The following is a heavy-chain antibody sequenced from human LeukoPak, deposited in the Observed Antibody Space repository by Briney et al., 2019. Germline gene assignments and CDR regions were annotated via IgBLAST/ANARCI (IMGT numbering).Heavy chain of an antibody. J-gene: IGHJ4*02. CDR1: GYTFTNYA. V-gene: IGHV1-3*01. CDR2: INAGNGHT. D-gene: IGHD6-13*01. Sequence: ASVKVSCKASGYTFTNYAMHWVRQAPGQRLEWMGWINAGNGHTKYSQKFQGRVTITRDTSASTAYMELSSLRSEDTAVYYCARDPIGSSWPYYFDYWGQGTLVTVSS. CDR3: ARDPIGSSWPYYFDY.